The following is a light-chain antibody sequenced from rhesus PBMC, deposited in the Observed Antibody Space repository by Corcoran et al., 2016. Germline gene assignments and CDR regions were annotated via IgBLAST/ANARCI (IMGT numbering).Light chain of an antibody. CDR3: RQSSSSPRA. V-gene: IGKV1-22*01. CDR2: QAS. Sequence: DIQMTQSPSSLSASVGDRVTITCQASQVISNNLDLYQQKPGKSPKLLILQASVLQRGVPSRFSGSGSGTDFILTISSLQPEDFGTYCCRQSSSSPRAFGGGTRVEIK. CDR1: QVISNN. J-gene: IGKJ4*01.